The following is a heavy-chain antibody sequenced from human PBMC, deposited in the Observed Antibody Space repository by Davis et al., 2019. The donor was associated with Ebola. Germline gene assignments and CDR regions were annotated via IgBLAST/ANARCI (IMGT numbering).Heavy chain of an antibody. Sequence: SETLSLTCTVSGGSISSYYWSWIRQPPGKGLEWIGYIYYSGSTNYNPSLRRRVTISVDTSKNQFSLKLSSVTAADTAVYYCARVLTTVTTGWFDPWGQGTLVTVSS. J-gene: IGHJ5*02. D-gene: IGHD4-17*01. CDR2: IYYSGST. CDR1: GGSISSYY. CDR3: ARVLTTVTTGWFDP. V-gene: IGHV4-59*08.